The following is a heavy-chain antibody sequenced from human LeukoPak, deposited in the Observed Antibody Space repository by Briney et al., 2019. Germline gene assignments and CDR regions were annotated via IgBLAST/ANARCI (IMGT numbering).Heavy chain of an antibody. J-gene: IGHJ3*02. CDR1: GGTFSSYA. V-gene: IGHV1-69*05. Sequence: SVTVSCKASGGTFSSYAISWVRQAPGQGLEWMGGIIPIFGTANYAQKFQGRVTITTDESTSTAYMELSSLRSEDTAVYYCARDRDYYDSSGYTDAFDIWGQGTMVTVSS. D-gene: IGHD3-22*01. CDR3: ARDRDYYDSSGYTDAFDI. CDR2: IIPIFGTA.